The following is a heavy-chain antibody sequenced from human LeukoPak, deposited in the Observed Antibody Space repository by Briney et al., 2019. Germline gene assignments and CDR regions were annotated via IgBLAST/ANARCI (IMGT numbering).Heavy chain of an antibody. Sequence: GASVKVSCKTSGYNFASYTMHWLRQAPGQSPEWMGSINGDNGNTKYSEKFQDRVTFTRDTSASSAYMELSRLRSEDTAVYYCARPSSGTYHYWGQGTLVTVSS. V-gene: IGHV1-3*01. CDR2: INGDNGNT. CDR3: ARPSSGTYHY. J-gene: IGHJ4*02. CDR1: GYNFASYT. D-gene: IGHD3-10*01.